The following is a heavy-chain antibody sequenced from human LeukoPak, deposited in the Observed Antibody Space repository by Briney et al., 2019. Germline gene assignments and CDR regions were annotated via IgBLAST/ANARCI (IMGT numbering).Heavy chain of an antibody. CDR2: IYYSGST. Sequence: PSETLSLTCTVSGGSISSSSYYWGWIRQPPGKGLEWIGSIYYSGSTYYNPSLKSRVTISVDTSKNQFSLKLSSVTAADAAVYYCARRGRDGYKRGAFDIWGQGTMVTVSS. CDR1: GGSISSSSYY. V-gene: IGHV4-39*01. D-gene: IGHD5-24*01. J-gene: IGHJ3*02. CDR3: ARRGRDGYKRGAFDI.